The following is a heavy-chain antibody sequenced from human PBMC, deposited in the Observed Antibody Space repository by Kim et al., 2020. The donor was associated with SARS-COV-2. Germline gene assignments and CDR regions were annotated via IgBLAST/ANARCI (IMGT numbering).Heavy chain of an antibody. Sequence: GGSLRLSCAASGFTFSSYAMHWVRQAPGKGLEWVAVISYDGSNKYYADSVKGRFTISRDNSKNTLYLQMNSLRAEDTAVYYCARDLGDGVRGVIINLVDYWGQGTLVTVSS. CDR3: ARDLGDGVRGVIINLVDY. D-gene: IGHD3-10*01. CDR2: ISYDGSNK. J-gene: IGHJ4*02. V-gene: IGHV3-30*04. CDR1: GFTFSSYA.